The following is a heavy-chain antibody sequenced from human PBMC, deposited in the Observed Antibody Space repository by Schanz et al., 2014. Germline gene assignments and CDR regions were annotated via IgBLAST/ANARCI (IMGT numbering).Heavy chain of an antibody. J-gene: IGHJ4*02. CDR1: GFTFITYT. D-gene: IGHD3-9*01. CDR2: ISGRSSHI. Sequence: EVLLVESGGGLVKPGGSLRLSCEASGFTFITYTMNWVRQAPGKGLEWVSSISGRSSHIYYADSVKGRFTISRDNSKTTLSLQMNSLRAEDTAVYYCAKQIHYDILTVTRNWGQGTLVTVSS. CDR3: AKQIHYDILTVTRN. V-gene: IGHV3-21*02.